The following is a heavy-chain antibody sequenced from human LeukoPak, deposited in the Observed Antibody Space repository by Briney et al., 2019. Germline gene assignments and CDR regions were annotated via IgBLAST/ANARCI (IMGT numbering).Heavy chain of an antibody. J-gene: IGHJ4*02. CDR3: AKDRNYDFWSGYHNYFDY. CDR2: VSGSGGST. CDR1: GFTFSSFA. Sequence: GGSLRLSCAASGFTFSSFAMSWVRQAPGKGLEWVSVVSGSGGSTNYADSVKGRFTISRDNSKNTLYPQMNSLRVEDTAVYYCAKDRNYDFWSGYHNYFDYWGQGTLVTVSS. V-gene: IGHV3-23*01. D-gene: IGHD3-3*01.